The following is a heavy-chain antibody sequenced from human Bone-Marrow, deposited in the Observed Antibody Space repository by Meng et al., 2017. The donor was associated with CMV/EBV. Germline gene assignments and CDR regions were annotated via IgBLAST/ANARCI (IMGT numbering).Heavy chain of an antibody. CDR1: GGSISSGDYY. D-gene: IGHD4-17*01. Sequence: QLQLQESGPGPVKPSQTLSLTCTVSGGSISSGDYYWSWIRQPPGKGLEWIGYIYYSGSTYYNPSLKSRVTISVDTSKNQFSLKLSSVTAADTAVYYCIGGVVYGDYVGYFDYWGQGTLVTVSS. V-gene: IGHV4-30-4*08. J-gene: IGHJ4*02. CDR2: IYYSGST. CDR3: IGGVVYGDYVGYFDY.